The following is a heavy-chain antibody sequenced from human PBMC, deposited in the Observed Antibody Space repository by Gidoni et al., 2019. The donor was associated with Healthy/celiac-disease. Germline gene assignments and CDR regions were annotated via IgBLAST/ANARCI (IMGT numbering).Heavy chain of an antibody. V-gene: IGHV3-23*01. CDR2: ISGSGGST. D-gene: IGHD6-6*01. J-gene: IGHJ6*02. CDR3: AKGGIAARSPGMDV. CDR1: GFTFSSYA. Sequence: EVQLLESGGGLVQPGGSLRLSCAASGFTFSSYAMSWVRQAPGKGLGWVSAISGSGGSTYYADSVKGRFTISRDNSKNTLYLQMNSLRAEDTAVYYCAKGGIAARSPGMDVWGQGTTVTVSS.